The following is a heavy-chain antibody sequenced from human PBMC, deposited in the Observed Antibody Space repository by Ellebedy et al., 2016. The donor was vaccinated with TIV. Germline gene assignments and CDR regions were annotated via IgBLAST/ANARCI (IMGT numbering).Heavy chain of an antibody. CDR2: ISNRDRT. Sequence: SETLSLTCTVSGDSISSSSDYWVWIRQPPGKGPEWIGTISNRDRTDYNPSLKSRVFILVDASKNQFFLTLTSVTAADTAVYYCATFNQYYTYLGVWGKGTTVIVSS. J-gene: IGHJ6*03. CDR3: ATFNQYYTYLGV. D-gene: IGHD1-14*01. V-gene: IGHV4-39*01. CDR1: GDSISSSSDY.